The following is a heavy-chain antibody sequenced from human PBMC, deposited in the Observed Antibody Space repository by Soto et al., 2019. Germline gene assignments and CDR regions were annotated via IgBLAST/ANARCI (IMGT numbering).Heavy chain of an antibody. Sequence: PWWSLRRSGSASGCTFSNAWMRWFRQAPGKGLEWVGRIKSKTDGGTTDYAAPGKGRFTISRDDSKNTLNLQMNSLKTEDTAVSYCTTESEGGVVVTQPFDYWRQGTLVTASS. CDR3: TTESEGGVVVTQPFDY. J-gene: IGHJ4*02. CDR1: GCTFSNAW. D-gene: IGHD3-22*01. CDR2: IKSKTDGGTT. V-gene: IGHV3-15*01.